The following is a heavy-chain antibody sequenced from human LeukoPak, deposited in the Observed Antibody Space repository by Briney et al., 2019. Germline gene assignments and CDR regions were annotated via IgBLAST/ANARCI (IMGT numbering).Heavy chain of an antibody. V-gene: IGHV3-23*01. D-gene: IGHD6-19*01. CDR2: ISGNEDSI. J-gene: IGHJ4*02. Sequence: GGSLRLSCAASGFTLDSHAMSWVRQAPGKGLEWVSGISGNEDSIYYADSVKGRFTISRDSSNNTVFLQTNSLRADDTAVYFCAKDRWGWPRDLDHWGQGTLVTVSS. CDR3: AKDRWGWPRDLDH. CDR1: GFTLDSHA.